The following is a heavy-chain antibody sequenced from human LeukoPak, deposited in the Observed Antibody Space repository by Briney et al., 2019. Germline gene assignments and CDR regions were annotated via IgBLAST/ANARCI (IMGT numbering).Heavy chain of an antibody. CDR1: GYTFTGYY. V-gene: IGHV1-2*02. Sequence: ASVKVSCKASGYTFTGYYMHWVRQAPGQGLEWMGWINPNSGGTNYAQKFQGRVTITADESTSTAYMELSSLRSEDTAVYYCARDNGYSYGYLDYWGQGTLVTVSS. CDR3: ARDNGYSYGYLDY. J-gene: IGHJ4*02. D-gene: IGHD5-18*01. CDR2: INPNSGGT.